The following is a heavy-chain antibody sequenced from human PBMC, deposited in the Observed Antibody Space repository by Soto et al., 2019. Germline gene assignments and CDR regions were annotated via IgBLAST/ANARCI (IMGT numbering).Heavy chain of an antibody. J-gene: IGHJ6*02. D-gene: IGHD3-10*01. CDR2: IIPMFGTA. Sequence: QVQLVQSGAEVKKPGSSVKVSCKASGGTFSSYAISWVRQAPGQGREWMGGIIPMFGTADYAQKFQGRVTITADESTSTAYMELSSLRSDDTAVYYCATMKGGSQYYYYGTDVWGQGTTVTVSS. V-gene: IGHV1-69*12. CDR3: ATMKGGSQYYYYGTDV. CDR1: GGTFSSYA.